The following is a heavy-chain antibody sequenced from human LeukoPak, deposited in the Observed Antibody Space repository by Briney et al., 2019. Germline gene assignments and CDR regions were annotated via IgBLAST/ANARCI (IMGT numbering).Heavy chain of an antibody. CDR3: AKELRDAFDI. D-gene: IGHD2-8*01. J-gene: IGHJ3*02. Sequence: PGGSLRLSCAASGFTFSNYGMTWVRQAPGKGLEWVSGISGSGGSTYYADSVKGRFTISRDNSKNTLYLQMNSLRAEDTAVYYCAKELRDAFDIWGQGTMVTVSS. V-gene: IGHV3-23*01. CDR2: ISGSGGST. CDR1: GFTFSNYG.